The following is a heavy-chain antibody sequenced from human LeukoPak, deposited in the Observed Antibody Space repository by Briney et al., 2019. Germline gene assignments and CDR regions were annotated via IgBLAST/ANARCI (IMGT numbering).Heavy chain of an antibody. D-gene: IGHD2-15*01. CDR1: GFTFSSYA. J-gene: IGHJ4*02. V-gene: IGHV3-30*14. CDR3: ARGYCSGGSCSKFDY. CDR2: ISYDGSNK. Sequence: GGSLRLSCAASGFTFSSYAMHWVRQAPGKGLEWVAVISYDGSNKYYADSVKGRFTISRDNSKNTLYLQMNSLRAEDTAMYYCARGYCSGGSCSKFDYWGQGTLVTVSS.